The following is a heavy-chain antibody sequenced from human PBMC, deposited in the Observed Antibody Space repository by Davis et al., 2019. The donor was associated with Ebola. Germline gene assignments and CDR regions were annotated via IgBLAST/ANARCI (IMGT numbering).Heavy chain of an antibody. CDR3: ARERGVLNSGSYYDDYFDY. CDR2: IIPIFGTA. J-gene: IGHJ4*02. D-gene: IGHD1-26*01. V-gene: IGHV1-69*13. CDR1: GGTFSSYA. Sequence: SVKVSCKASGGTFSSYAISWVRQAPGQGLEWMGGIIPIFGTANYAQKFQGRVTITADESTSTAYMELSSLRSEDTAVYYCARERGVLNSGSYYDDYFDYWGQGTLVTVSS.